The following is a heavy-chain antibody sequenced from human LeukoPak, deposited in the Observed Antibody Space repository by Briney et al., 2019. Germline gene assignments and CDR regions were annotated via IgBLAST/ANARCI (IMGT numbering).Heavy chain of an antibody. J-gene: IGHJ4*02. V-gene: IGHV4-30-4*01. CDR2: IYYSGST. Sequence: SETLSLTCTVSGGSISSGDYYWSWIRQPPGKGLEWIGYIYYSGSTYYNPSLKSRVTISVDTSKNQFSLKLSSVTAADTAVYYCAAGDIVVVVAATAFDYWGQGTLVTVSS. CDR3: AAGDIVVVVAATAFDY. D-gene: IGHD2-15*01. CDR1: GGSISSGDYY.